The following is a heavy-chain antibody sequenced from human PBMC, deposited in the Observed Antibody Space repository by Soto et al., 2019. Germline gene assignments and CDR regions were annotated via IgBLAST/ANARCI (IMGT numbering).Heavy chain of an antibody. CDR2: ISAYNGNT. CDR3: ARVFRSGWYSS. V-gene: IGHV1-18*04. CDR1: GYTFTSSG. Sequence: ASVKVSCTSSGYTFTSSGISWVRQAPGQGLEWMGWISAYNGNTNYAQKLQGRVTMTTDTSTSTAYMELRSLRSDDTAVYYCARVFRSGWYSSWGQGTMVTVS. D-gene: IGHD6-19*01. J-gene: IGHJ3*01.